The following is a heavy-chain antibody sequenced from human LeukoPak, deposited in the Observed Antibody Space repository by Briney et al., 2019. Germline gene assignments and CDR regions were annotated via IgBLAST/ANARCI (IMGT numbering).Heavy chain of an antibody. Sequence: PGGSLRLSCAASGFTFSSYWMSWVRQAPGKGLEWIGYIYTSGSTNYNPSLKSRVTISVDTSKNQFSLKLSSVTAADTAVHYCARHLPRLSYCGGDCTGPEFDYWGQGTLVTVSS. D-gene: IGHD2-21*02. CDR3: ARHLPRLSYCGGDCTGPEFDY. J-gene: IGHJ4*02. CDR2: IYTSGST. CDR1: GFTFSSYW. V-gene: IGHV4-4*09.